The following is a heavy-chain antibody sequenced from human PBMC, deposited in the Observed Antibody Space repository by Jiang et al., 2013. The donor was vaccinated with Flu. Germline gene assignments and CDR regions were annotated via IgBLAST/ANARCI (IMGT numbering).Heavy chain of an antibody. CDR2: INPSGGST. J-gene: IGHJ6*02. CDR3: ARDLRLDSGSPXAYYGMDV. Sequence: GAEVKKPGASVKVSCKASGYTFTSYYMHWVRQAPGQGLEWMGIINPSGGSTSYAQKFQSRVTMTRDTSTSTVYMELSSLRSEDTAVYYCARDLRLDSGSPXAYYGMDVWGQGTTVTVSS. D-gene: IGHD1-26*01. V-gene: IGHV1-46*01. CDR1: GYTFTSYY.